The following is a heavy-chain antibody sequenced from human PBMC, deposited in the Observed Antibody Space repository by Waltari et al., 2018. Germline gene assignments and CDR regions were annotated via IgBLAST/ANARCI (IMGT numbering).Heavy chain of an antibody. D-gene: IGHD6-19*01. Sequence: EVQLLESGGGLVQPGGSLRLSCAASGFTFSSYALNRVRQAPGKGLEWVSDISGSGGNTYYAESVKGRFTISRDNSKNTLYVQMNSLRVEDTAVYYCARVKDGRGWFLYYGMDVWGQGTSVTVSS. V-gene: IGHV3-23*01. CDR2: ISGSGGNT. CDR3: ARVKDGRGWFLYYGMDV. CDR1: GFTFSSYA. J-gene: IGHJ6*02.